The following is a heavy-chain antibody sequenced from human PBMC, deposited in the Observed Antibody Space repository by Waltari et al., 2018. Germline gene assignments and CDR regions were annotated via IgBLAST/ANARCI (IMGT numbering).Heavy chain of an antibody. V-gene: IGHV3-7*01. CDR2: IKQDGSEK. J-gene: IGHJ4*02. CDR3: ARDGEATEKFY. Sequence: EVQLVESGGGLVQPGGSLRLSCAASGFTFSSSWMSWVRQAPGKGLEWVANIKQDGSEKYYVDSVKGRFTISRDNAKNSLYLQMNSLRAEDTAVYYCARDGEATEKFYWGQGTLVTVSS. D-gene: IGHD5-12*01. CDR1: GFTFSSSW.